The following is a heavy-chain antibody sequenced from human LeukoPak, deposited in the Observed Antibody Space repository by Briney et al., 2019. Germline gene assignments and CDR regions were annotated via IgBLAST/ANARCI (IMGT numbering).Heavy chain of an antibody. V-gene: IGHV3-23*01. Sequence: GGSLRLSCAASGLTFSSHAMSWVRQAPGKGLEWVSIISGSGGTTYYVDSVKGRFTMSRDNSKNTLYLQMNSLRAGDTAVYYCAKDATVTMFGPPASFDYWGQGTLVTVSS. CDR1: GLTFSSHA. CDR3: AKDATVTMFGPPASFDY. J-gene: IGHJ4*02. D-gene: IGHD3-10*02. CDR2: ISGSGGTT.